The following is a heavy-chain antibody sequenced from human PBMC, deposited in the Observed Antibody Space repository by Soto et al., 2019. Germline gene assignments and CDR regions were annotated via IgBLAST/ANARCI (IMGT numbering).Heavy chain of an antibody. D-gene: IGHD6-19*01. CDR1: GFTFSSYS. CDR2: ISGSGGST. CDR3: AKRSSGWYAGEFDY. V-gene: IGHV3-23*01. Sequence: GGSLRLSCAACGFTFSSYSMSWVRQAPWKGLEWVSAISGSGGSTYYADSVKGRFTISRDNSKNTLYLQMNSLRAEDTAVYYCAKRSSGWYAGEFDYCGQGTRVPVSS. J-gene: IGHJ4*02.